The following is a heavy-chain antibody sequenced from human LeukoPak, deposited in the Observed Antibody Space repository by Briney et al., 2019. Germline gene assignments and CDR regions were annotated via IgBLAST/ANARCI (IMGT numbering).Heavy chain of an antibody. CDR3: AKEGYCSGDGCYSHFDY. V-gene: IGHV3-23*01. CDR2: ISGSGSDT. J-gene: IGHJ4*02. Sequence: GSLRLSCAASGFTFSSYDMSWVRQAPGKGLEWVSAISGSGSDTYYTDSVKGRFTISRDNSKNTLYVQMNSLRAEDTAVYYCAKEGYCSGDGCYSHFDYWGQGTLVTVSS. CDR1: GFTFSSYD. D-gene: IGHD2-15*01.